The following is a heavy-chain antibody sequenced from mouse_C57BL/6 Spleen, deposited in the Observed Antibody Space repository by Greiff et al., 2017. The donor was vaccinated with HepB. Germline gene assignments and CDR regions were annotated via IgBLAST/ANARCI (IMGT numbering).Heavy chain of an antibody. V-gene: IGHV5-4*01. CDR1: GFTFSSYA. CDR2: ISDGGSYT. J-gene: IGHJ3*01. D-gene: IGHD3-3*01. Sequence: EVKVEESGGGLVKPGGSLKLSCAASGFTFSSYAMSWVRQTPEKRLEWVATISDGGSYTYYPDNVKGRFTISRDNAKNNLYLQMSHLKSEDTAMYYCARDRELEFAYWGQGTLVTVSA. CDR3: ARDRELEFAY.